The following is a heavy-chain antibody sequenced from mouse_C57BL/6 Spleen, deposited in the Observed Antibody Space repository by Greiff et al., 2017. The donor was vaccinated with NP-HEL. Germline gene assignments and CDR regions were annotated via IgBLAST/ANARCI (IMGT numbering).Heavy chain of an antibody. CDR2: IYPRSGNT. V-gene: IGHV1-81*01. D-gene: IGHD1-1*01. J-gene: IGHJ2*01. CDR1: GYTFTSYG. CDR3: AREVTTVVAPYYFDY. Sequence: QVQLKESGAELARPGASVKLSCTASGYTFTSYGISWVKQGPGQGLEWIGEIYPRSGNTYYNEKFKGKATLTADKSSSTAYMELRSLTSEDSAVYFCAREVTTVVAPYYFDYWGQGTTLTVSS.